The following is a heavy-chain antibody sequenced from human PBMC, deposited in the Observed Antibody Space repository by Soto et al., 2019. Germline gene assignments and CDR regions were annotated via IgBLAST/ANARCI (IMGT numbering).Heavy chain of an antibody. D-gene: IGHD3-22*01. CDR2: IYYSGST. J-gene: IGHJ4*02. Sequence: SETLSLTCTVSGGPISSYYWRWIRQPPGKGLEWIGYIYYSGSTNYNPSLKSRVTISVDTSKNQFSLKLSSVTAADTAVYFCARSYDSSDHYYFDYWGQGTLVTVSS. CDR1: GGPISSYY. V-gene: IGHV4-59*01. CDR3: ARSYDSSDHYYFDY.